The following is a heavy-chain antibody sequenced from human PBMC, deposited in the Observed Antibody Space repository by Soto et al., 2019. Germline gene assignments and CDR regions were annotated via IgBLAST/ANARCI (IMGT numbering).Heavy chain of an antibody. Sequence: QLQLQESGPGLVKPSETLSLTCTVSGGSISSSSYYWGWIRQPPGKGLEWIGSIYYSGSTYYNPPLKSRVTKSVDTSKNQLSLKLSSVTAADTAVYYCASPGDVVVVAATQYYYYGMDVWGQGTTVTVSS. J-gene: IGHJ6*02. CDR2: IYYSGST. D-gene: IGHD2-15*01. CDR1: GGSISSSSYY. V-gene: IGHV4-39*01. CDR3: ASPGDVVVVAATQYYYYGMDV.